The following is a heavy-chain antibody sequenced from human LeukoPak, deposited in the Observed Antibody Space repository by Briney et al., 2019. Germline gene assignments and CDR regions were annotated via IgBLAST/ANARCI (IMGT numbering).Heavy chain of an antibody. D-gene: IGHD2/OR15-2a*01. CDR1: GFSFNSFS. CDR2: ITSSGTYI. J-gene: IGHJ4*02. V-gene: IGHV3-21*06. CDR3: ARVFDVDYFSATGYSDY. Sequence: GGSLRLSCAASGFSFNSFSMNWVRQAPGRGLEWVSYITSSGTYIYYADSVRGRFTISRDNARNSLYLQMDSLTAEDAAIYYCARVFDVDYFSATGYSDYWGQGVLVTVSS.